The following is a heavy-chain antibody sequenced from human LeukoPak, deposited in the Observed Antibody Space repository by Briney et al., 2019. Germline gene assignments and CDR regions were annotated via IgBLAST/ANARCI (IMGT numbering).Heavy chain of an antibody. V-gene: IGHV4-39*07. CDR2: IHYSGGP. D-gene: IGHD3-10*01. J-gene: IGHJ3*01. CDR3: ARSGPYQLGSGNYAFDV. CDR1: GDSISTNSFY. Sequence: SETLSLTCTVSGDSISTNSFYWAWIRQPPGKGLEWIGSIHYSGGPYYNASVKSRATISVDTSRNQFSLRLSSVTAADTAIYYCARSGPYQLGSGNYAFDVWGQGTMVTVSS.